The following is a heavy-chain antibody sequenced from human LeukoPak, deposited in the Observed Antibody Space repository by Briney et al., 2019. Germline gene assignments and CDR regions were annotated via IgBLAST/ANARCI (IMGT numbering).Heavy chain of an antibody. CDR1: GGSISSYY. D-gene: IGHD6-13*01. Sequence: SETLSLTCTVSGGSISSYYWSWIRQPPGKGLEWIGYIYYSGSTNYNPSLKSRVTISVDTSKNQFSLKLSSVTAADTAVYYCARLAYSSSWYTSYYFDYWGQGTLVTVSS. CDR3: ARLAYSSSWYTSYYFDY. J-gene: IGHJ4*02. CDR2: IYYSGST. V-gene: IGHV4-59*12.